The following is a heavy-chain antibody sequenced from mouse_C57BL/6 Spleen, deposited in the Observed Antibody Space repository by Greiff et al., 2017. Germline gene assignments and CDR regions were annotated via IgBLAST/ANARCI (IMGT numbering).Heavy chain of an antibody. D-gene: IGHD3-2*02. CDR3: ARGTGSGYSAY. V-gene: IGHV1-50*01. CDR1: GYTFTSYW. CDR2: IDPSDSYT. Sequence: QVQLQQPGAELVKPGASVKLSCKASGYTFTSYWMQWVKQRPGQGLEWIGEIDPSDSYTNYNQKFKGKATLTVDTSSSTAYMQLSSLTSEDSAVYYCARGTGSGYSAYWGQGTLVTVSA. J-gene: IGHJ3*01.